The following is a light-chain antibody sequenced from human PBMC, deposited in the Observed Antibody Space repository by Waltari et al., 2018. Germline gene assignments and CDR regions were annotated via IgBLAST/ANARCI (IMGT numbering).Light chain of an antibody. Sequence: QLVLTQSPSASASLAASVKLTCTLSSGHINNVIAWLQQRPEKGPRYLMKVNSDGSHNKGDGIPDRFSGSGSGAERYLSISSLQSEDEADYICQTGGHGTWVFGGGTKLTVL. V-gene: IGLV4-69*01. CDR2: VNSDGSH. J-gene: IGLJ3*02. CDR3: QTGGHGTWV. CDR1: SGHINNV.